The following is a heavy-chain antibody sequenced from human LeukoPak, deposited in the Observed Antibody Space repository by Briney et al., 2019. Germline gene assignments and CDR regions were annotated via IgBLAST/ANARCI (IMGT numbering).Heavy chain of an antibody. CDR1: GGSFSGYY. Sequence: SETLSLTCAVYGGSFSGYYWSWIRQSPGRGLEWLGNIFYNGGPYYNPSFRSRVAISVDTSKNHFSLTLKNVTAADTAVYYCATYSGIYSAFEIWSQGTLVIVSS. CDR3: ATYSGIYSAFEI. V-gene: IGHV4-34*12. CDR2: IFYNGGP. D-gene: IGHD1-26*01. J-gene: IGHJ3*02.